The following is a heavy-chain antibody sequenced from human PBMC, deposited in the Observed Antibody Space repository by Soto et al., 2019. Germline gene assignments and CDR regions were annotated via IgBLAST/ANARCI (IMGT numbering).Heavy chain of an antibody. CDR3: ARASASSKLRGVVIN. D-gene: IGHD3-10*01. J-gene: IGHJ4*02. V-gene: IGHV4-4*02. CDR2: IYHSGNT. Sequence: QVQLQESGPGLVKPSGTLSLTCALSGASIITDNWWSWVRQPPGKEMEWIGEIYHSGNTNFNPSVKSRVTISVDTSKNPFSLTVSSVTAADTAIYYCARASASSKLRGVVINWGQGTLVTVS. CDR1: GASIITDNW.